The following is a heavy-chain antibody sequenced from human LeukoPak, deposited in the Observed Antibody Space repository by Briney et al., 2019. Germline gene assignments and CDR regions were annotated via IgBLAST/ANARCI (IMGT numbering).Heavy chain of an antibody. J-gene: IGHJ4*02. D-gene: IGHD5-18*01. Sequence: GSLRLSCAASGFSFSTYTMNWVRQAPGKGLEWIGYIYYSGNTKYNPSLESRVTISVDTSKNQFSLRLTSVTAADSAVYYCARVQREYSYGLFDSWGQGTLVTVSS. V-gene: IGHV4-59*01. CDR1: GFSFSTYT. CDR2: IYYSGNT. CDR3: ARVQREYSYGLFDS.